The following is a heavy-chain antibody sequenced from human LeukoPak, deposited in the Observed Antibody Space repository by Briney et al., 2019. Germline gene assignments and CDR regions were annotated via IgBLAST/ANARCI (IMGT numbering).Heavy chain of an antibody. Sequence: GGSLRLSCAASGFTFSSYGMPWVRQAPGKGLEWVSAISGSGGSTYYADSVKGRFTISRDNSKNTLYLQMNSLRAEDTAVYYCAKDGPHDYGDYTGAFDIWGQGTMVTVSS. CDR1: GFTFSSYG. CDR3: AKDGPHDYGDYTGAFDI. V-gene: IGHV3-23*01. J-gene: IGHJ3*02. CDR2: ISGSGGST. D-gene: IGHD4-17*01.